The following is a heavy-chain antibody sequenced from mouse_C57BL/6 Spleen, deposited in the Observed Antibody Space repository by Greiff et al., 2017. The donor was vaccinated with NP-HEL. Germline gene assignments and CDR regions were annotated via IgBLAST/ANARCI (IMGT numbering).Heavy chain of an antibody. CDR2: IDPETGGT. V-gene: IGHV1-15*01. D-gene: IGHD3-2*02. Sequence: QVQLQQSGAELVRPGASVTLSCKASGYTFTDYEMHWVKQTPVHGLEWIGAIDPETGGTAYNQKFKGKAILTADKSSSTAYMELRSLTSEDSAFYYCTGIDSSGWVDYWGQGTTLTVSS. J-gene: IGHJ2*01. CDR3: TGIDSSGWVDY. CDR1: GYTFTDYE.